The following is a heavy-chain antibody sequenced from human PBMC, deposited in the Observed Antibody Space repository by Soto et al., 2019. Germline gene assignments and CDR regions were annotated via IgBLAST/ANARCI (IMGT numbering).Heavy chain of an antibody. D-gene: IGHD5-12*01. CDR3: AREGRWLQLHAFDI. CDR2: INSDGSST. CDR1: GFTFSSYW. V-gene: IGHV3-74*01. Sequence: EVQLVESGGGLVQPGGSLRLSCAASGFTFSSYWMHWVRQAPGKGLVWVSRINSDGSSTSYADSVKGRFTISRDNAKNTLYLQMKSLRAEDTAVYFCAREGRWLQLHAFDIWGQGTMVTVSS. J-gene: IGHJ3*02.